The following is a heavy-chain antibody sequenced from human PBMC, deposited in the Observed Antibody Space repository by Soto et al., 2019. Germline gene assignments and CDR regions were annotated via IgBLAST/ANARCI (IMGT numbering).Heavy chain of an antibody. CDR2: IDPSDSYT. D-gene: IGHD3-22*01. Sequence: GESLKISCKGSGYSFTSYWISWVRQMPGKGLEWMGRIDPSDSYTNYSPSFQGHVTISADKSISTAYLQWSSLKASDTAMYYCARTYYYDSSGYYGMDVWGQGTTVTVSS. CDR3: ARTYYYDSSGYYGMDV. CDR1: GYSFTSYW. V-gene: IGHV5-10-1*01. J-gene: IGHJ6*02.